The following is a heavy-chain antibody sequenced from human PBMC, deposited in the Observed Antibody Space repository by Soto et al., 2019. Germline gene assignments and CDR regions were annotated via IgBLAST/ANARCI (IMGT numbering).Heavy chain of an antibody. CDR3: ARGIGVFDS. D-gene: IGHD3-10*01. CDR1: GDSISTYDYY. J-gene: IGHJ4*02. Sequence: SETLSLTCTVSGDSISTYDYYWSWFRQPPGKGLQWIGYIYYSGTTYYNPSLKSRVTLSMDTSKNQFSLRLSSVTAADTAVYYCARGIGVFDSWGQGTLVTVSS. CDR2: IYYSGTT. V-gene: IGHV4-30-4*01.